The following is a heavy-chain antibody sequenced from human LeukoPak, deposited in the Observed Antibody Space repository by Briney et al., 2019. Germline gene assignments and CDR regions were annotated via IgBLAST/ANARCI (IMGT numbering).Heavy chain of an antibody. D-gene: IGHD2-8*01. Sequence: ASVKVSCKASGYTFTGYYKHWVRQAPGQGLEWMGWINPNSGGTNYAQKFQGRVTMTRDTSISTAYMEMSRLRSDDTAVYYCARDSNGAFDIWGQGTMVTVSS. CDR2: INPNSGGT. V-gene: IGHV1-2*02. J-gene: IGHJ3*02. CDR1: GYTFTGYY. CDR3: ARDSNGAFDI.